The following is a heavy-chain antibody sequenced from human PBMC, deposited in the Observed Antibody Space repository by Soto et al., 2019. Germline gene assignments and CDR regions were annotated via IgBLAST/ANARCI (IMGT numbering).Heavy chain of an antibody. CDR3: ARVLVAAPAYYYYGMDV. Sequence: GASVKVSCKASGYTFTSYYMHWVRQAPGRGLEWMGIINPSGGSTSYAQKFQGRVTMTRDTSTSTVYMELSSLRSEDTAVYYCARVLVAAPAYYYYGMDVWGQGTTVTVSS. CDR2: INPSGGST. V-gene: IGHV1-46*01. CDR1: GYTFTSYY. J-gene: IGHJ6*02. D-gene: IGHD2-15*01.